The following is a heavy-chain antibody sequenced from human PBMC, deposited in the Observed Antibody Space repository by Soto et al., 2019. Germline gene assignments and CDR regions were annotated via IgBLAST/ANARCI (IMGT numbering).Heavy chain of an antibody. J-gene: IGHJ4*02. CDR3: ARDGYYYDSSGYYYFDY. CDR2: IWYDGSNK. D-gene: IGHD3-22*01. V-gene: IGHV3-33*01. Sequence: GGSLRLSCAASGFTFSSYGMHWVRQAPGKGLEWVAVIWYDGSNKYYADSVKGRFTISRDNSKNTLYLQMNSLRAEDTAVYYGARDGYYYDSSGYYYFDYWGQGTLVTVSS. CDR1: GFTFSSYG.